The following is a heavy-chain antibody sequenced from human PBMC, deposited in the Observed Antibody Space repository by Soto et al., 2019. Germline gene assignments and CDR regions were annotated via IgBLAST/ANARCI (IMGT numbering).Heavy chain of an antibody. J-gene: IGHJ6*02. CDR1: GYTFTSYD. D-gene: IGHD3-3*01. V-gene: IGHV1-8*01. CDR2: MNPNSGNT. Sequence: ASVKVSCKASGYTFTSYDINWVRQATGQGLEWMGWMNPNSGNTGYAQKFQGRVTMTRNTSISTAYMELSSLRSEDTAVYYCARGNYDFWSGYWAQYYYYYYGMDVWGQGTTVTVSS. CDR3: ARGNYDFWSGYWAQYYYYYYGMDV.